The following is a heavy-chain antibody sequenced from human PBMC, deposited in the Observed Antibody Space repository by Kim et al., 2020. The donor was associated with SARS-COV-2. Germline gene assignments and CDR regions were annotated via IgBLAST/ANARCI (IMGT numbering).Heavy chain of an antibody. CDR1: GYNFVNYW. CDR3: ARHTPAGLYDAFDL. V-gene: IGHV5-10-1*01. J-gene: IGHJ3*01. CDR2: VDPSDSYI. Sequence: GESLKISCLTSGYNFVNYWITWVRQKPGKGLEWMGRVDPSDSYINYGPSFQGHVTISHDNSLTTAYLQWSSLKASDTAIYYCARHTPAGLYDAFDLWGQGTMVTVSS.